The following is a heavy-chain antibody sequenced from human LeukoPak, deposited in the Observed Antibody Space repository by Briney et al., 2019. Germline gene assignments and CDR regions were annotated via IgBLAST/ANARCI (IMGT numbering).Heavy chain of an antibody. CDR2: IYYSGNT. CDR3: ARLGRYCSGGRCYWPFDY. J-gene: IGHJ4*02. V-gene: IGHV4-39*01. CDR1: GGSISSTSYY. D-gene: IGHD2-15*01. Sequence: SETLSLTCTVSGGSISSTSYYWGWIRQPPGKGLEWIGNIYYSGNTYYNPSLKSRVTISVDTSKNQFSLKLSSVTAADTAVYNCARLGRYCSGGRCYWPFDYWGQGTLVTVSS.